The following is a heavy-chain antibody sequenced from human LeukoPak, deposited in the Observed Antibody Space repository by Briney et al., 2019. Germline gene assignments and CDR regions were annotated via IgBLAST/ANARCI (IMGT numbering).Heavy chain of an antibody. Sequence: SETLSLTCTVSGGSISSYYWNWIRQPPGKGLEWIGYIYYSGSTNYNPSLKSRVTISVDTSKNQFSLKLSSVTAADTAVYYCARGYYDSSGYLISYNWFDPWGQGTLVTVSS. V-gene: IGHV4-59*01. D-gene: IGHD3-22*01. CDR2: IYYSGST. J-gene: IGHJ5*02. CDR1: GGSISSYY. CDR3: ARGYYDSSGYLISYNWFDP.